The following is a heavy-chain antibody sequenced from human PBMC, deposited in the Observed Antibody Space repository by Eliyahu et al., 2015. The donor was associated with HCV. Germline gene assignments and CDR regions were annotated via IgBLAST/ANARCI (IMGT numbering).Heavy chain of an antibody. CDR2: FDPEDGET. V-gene: IGHV1-24*01. Sequence: KVSGYTLTELSMHWVRQAPGKGLEWMGGFDPEDGETIYAQKFQGRVTMTEDTSTDTAYMELSSLRSEDTAVYYCATAIAKQLDINYWGQGTLVTVSS. D-gene: IGHD6-13*01. CDR1: GYTLTELS. J-gene: IGHJ4*02. CDR3: ATAIAKQLDINY.